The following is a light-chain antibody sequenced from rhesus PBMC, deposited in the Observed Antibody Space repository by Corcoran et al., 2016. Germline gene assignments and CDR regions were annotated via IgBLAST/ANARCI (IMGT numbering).Light chain of an antibody. V-gene: IGLV2S7*01. J-gene: IGLJ1*01. CDR1: SSDVGAYNY. CDR2: GVS. Sequence: QAAPTQPPSVSGSPGQSVTISCTGASSDVGAYNYVSWYQQNPGKAPKLMIYGVSERPSGVSDRFSGSKSDNTASLTISGLQAEDEADYYCCSYTTSSTYIFGTGTRLTVL. CDR3: CSYTTSSTYI.